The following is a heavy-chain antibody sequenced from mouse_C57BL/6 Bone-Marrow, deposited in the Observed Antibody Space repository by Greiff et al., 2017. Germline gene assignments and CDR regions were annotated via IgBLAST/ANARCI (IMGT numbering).Heavy chain of an antibody. J-gene: IGHJ4*01. V-gene: IGHV1-19*01. CDR3: ARTGSSLYYYAMDY. D-gene: IGHD1-1*01. CDR2: INPYNGGT. CDR1: GYTFTDYY. Sequence: VQLKESGPVLVKPGASVKMSCKASGYTFTDYYMNWVKQSHGKSLEWIGVINPYNGGTSYNQKFKGKATLTVDKSSSTAYMELNSLTSEDSAVYYCARTGSSLYYYAMDYWGQGTSVTVSS.